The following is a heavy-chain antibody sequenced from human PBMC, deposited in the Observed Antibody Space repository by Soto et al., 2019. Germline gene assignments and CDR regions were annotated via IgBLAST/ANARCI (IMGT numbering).Heavy chain of an antibody. V-gene: IGHV1-2*02. CDR3: ARDLTSEQRYGLRPDYYYYYYYMDV. D-gene: IGHD5-18*01. J-gene: IGHJ6*03. CDR2: INPNSGGT. CDR1: GYTFTGYY. Sequence: ASVKVSCKASGYTFTGYYMHWVRQAPGQGLEWMGWINPNSGGTNYAQKLQGRVTMTTDTSTSTAYMELRSLRSDDTAVYYCARDLTSEQRYGLRPDYYYYYYYMDVWGKGTTVTVSS.